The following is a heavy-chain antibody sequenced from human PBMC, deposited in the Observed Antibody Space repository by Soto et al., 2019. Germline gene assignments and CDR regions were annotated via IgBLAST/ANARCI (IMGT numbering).Heavy chain of an antibody. CDR1: GGTFSSYA. V-gene: IGHV1-69*01. CDR2: IIPISDTT. D-gene: IGHD2-2*01. J-gene: IGHJ6*02. Sequence: QVQLVQSGAEVKKPGSSVKVSCKASGGTFSSYAIIWVRQAPGQGLEWMGGIIPISDTTNYAQKLQGRVTITADESTSTAYMELSSLRSEDTAVYYCARSQGSSTSLEIYYYYYYGMDVWGQGTTVTVSS. CDR3: ARSQGSSTSLEIYYYYYYGMDV.